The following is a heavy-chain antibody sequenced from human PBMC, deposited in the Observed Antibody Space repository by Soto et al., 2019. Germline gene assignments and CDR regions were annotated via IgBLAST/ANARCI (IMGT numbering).Heavy chain of an antibody. V-gene: IGHV4-59*01. D-gene: IGHD3-10*01. CDR3: ARDRGYYGAGSYYPPED. CDR1: GGSISSYY. Sequence: QVQLQESGPGLVKPSETLSLTCTVSGGSISSYYWSWIRQPPGKGLEWIGYIYYSGSTKYNPSLESRVSISVDASKNPSSLKLSSVPAADTAVYYCARDRGYYGAGSYYPPEDWGQGTLVTVSS. CDR2: IYYSGST. J-gene: IGHJ4*02.